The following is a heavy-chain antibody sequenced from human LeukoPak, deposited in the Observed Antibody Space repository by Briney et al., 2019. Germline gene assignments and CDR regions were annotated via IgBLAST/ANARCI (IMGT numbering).Heavy chain of an antibody. J-gene: IGHJ4*02. CDR3: ARGVRGSYGTDF. D-gene: IGHD1-26*01. CDR2: ISVSSIFI. V-gene: IGHV3-21*01. CDR1: EFTFSRYS. Sequence: PGGSLRLSCAASEFTFSRYSMNWVRQAPGKGLEWVSSISVSSIFIYYSDSVKGRFTISRDDAKNSLYLQLNSLRAEDTGVYYCARGVRGSYGTDFWGQGTLVTVSS.